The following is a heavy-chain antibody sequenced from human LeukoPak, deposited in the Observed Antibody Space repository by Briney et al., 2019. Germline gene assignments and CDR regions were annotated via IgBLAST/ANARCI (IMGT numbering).Heavy chain of an antibody. Sequence: SETLSLTCTVSGVSFSSGAYSWSWIRRPPGKGLEWIGSIYHSGSTYYNPSLKSRVTISVDTSKNQFSLKLSSVTAADTAVYYCVRDRTKYCSSTSCPLDYWGQGTLVTVSS. CDR2: IYHSGST. CDR3: VRDRTKYCSSTSCPLDY. D-gene: IGHD2-2*01. V-gene: IGHV4-38-2*02. CDR1: GVSFSSGAYS. J-gene: IGHJ4*02.